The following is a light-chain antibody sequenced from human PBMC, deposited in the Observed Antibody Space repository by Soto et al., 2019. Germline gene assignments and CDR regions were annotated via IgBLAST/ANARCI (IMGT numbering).Light chain of an antibody. CDR1: QSVLYSSNNKNY. V-gene: IGKV4-1*01. Sequence: DIVMTQSPDSLAVSLGERATINCKSSQSVLYSSNNKNYLAWYQQKPGQPPKLLIYWASTRESGVPDRFSGSWSRTDFTLTISSLQAEDGAVYYCQQYYRPWTFGQGTKVEIK. CDR2: WAS. CDR3: QQYYRPWT. J-gene: IGKJ1*01.